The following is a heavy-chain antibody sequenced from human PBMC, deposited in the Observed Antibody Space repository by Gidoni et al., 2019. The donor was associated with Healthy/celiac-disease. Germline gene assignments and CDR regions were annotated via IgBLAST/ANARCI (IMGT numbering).Heavy chain of an antibody. CDR2: ISGSGGST. V-gene: IGHV3-23*04. CDR1: GFPFSSYA. J-gene: IGHJ4*02. Sequence: EVQLVESGGGLVQPGGSLRLSCAASGFPFSSYAMSWVRQAPGKGLGWVSAISGSGGSTYYADSVKGRFTISRDNSKNTLYLQMNSLRAEDTAVYYCAKAREPTLRGYSYGYDYWGQGTLVTVSS. D-gene: IGHD5-18*01. CDR3: AKAREPTLRGYSYGYDY.